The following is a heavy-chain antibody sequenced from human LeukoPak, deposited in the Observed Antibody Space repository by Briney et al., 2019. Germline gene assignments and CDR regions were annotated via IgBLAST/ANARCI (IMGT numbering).Heavy chain of an antibody. CDR2: IYYSGST. D-gene: IGHD3-3*01. J-gene: IGHJ4*02. CDR1: GGSISSSSYY. V-gene: IGHV4-39*01. CDR3: ARRAGQYYDFWSGYSYYFDY. Sequence: SETLSLTCTVSGGSISSSSYYWGWIRQPPGKGLEWIGSIYYSGSTYYNPSLKSRVTISVDTSKNQFSLKLCSVTAADTAVYYCARRAGQYYDFWSGYSYYFDYWGQGTLVTVSS.